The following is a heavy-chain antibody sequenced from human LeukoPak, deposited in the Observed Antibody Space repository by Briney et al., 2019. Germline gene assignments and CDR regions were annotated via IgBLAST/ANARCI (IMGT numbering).Heavy chain of an antibody. J-gene: IGHJ4*02. CDR3: AREYDSSGYSIG. Sequence: AASVKVSCKASGGTFSSYAISWVRQAPGQGLEWMGRIIPILGIANYAQKFQGRVTITADKSTSTAYMELSSLRSEDTAVYYCAREYDSSGYSIGWGQGTLVTVSS. D-gene: IGHD3-22*01. CDR2: IIPILGIA. V-gene: IGHV1-69*04. CDR1: GGTFSSYA.